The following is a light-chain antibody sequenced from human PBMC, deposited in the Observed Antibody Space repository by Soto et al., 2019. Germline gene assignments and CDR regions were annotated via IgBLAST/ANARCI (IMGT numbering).Light chain of an antibody. J-gene: IGLJ2*01. V-gene: IGLV4-69*01. CDR1: SDYSTYA. Sequence: QLVLTQSPSASASLGASVELTCTLSSDYSTYAVAWHQQQPEKGPRYLMRLNSHGIHSKGDGIPDRFSGSSSGAERYLTISSLQSEDEADYYCQTWGTGIRVVFGGGTKLTVL. CDR2: LNSHGIH. CDR3: QTWGTGIRVV.